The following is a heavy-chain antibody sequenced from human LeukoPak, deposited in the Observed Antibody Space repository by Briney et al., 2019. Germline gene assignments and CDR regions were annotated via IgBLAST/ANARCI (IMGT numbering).Heavy chain of an antibody. J-gene: IGHJ4*02. CDR2: ISAYNGNT. CDR1: GYTFTSYG. V-gene: IGHV1-18*01. D-gene: IGHD1-26*01. CDR3: AREEGATKPGGFDY. Sequence: GASVTVSCTASGYTFTSYGISWVRQAPGQGLEWMGWISAYNGNTNYAQKLQGRVTMTTDTSTSTAYMELRSLRSDDTAVYYYAREEGATKPGGFDYWGQGTLVTVS.